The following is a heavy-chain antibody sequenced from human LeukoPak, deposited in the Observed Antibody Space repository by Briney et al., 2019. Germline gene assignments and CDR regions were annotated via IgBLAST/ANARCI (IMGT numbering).Heavy chain of an antibody. CDR3: ARTTSLTASGYDY. V-gene: IGHV1-8*03. CDR1: GYTFTSYH. Sequence: ASVKVSCKTSGYTFTSYHINWVRQATGQGLEWMGWMNPYSGDRGYAQKFQGRVSITSDTSISTAYTELSSLRSEETAVYFCARTTSLTASGYDYWGQGTLVTVSS. D-gene: IGHD4-17*01. CDR2: MNPYSGDR. J-gene: IGHJ4*02.